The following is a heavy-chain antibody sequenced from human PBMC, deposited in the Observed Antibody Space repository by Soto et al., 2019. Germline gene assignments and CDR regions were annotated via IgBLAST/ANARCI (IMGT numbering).Heavy chain of an antibody. V-gene: IGHV3-53*01. J-gene: IGHJ3*02. CDR2: IYSGGST. Sequence: GGSLRLSCAASGFTVSSSYMSWVRQAPGKGLEWVSVIYSGGSTYYADSVKGRFTISRDNSKNTLYLQMNSLRAEDTAVYYCARETPRRSGATDAFDIWGQGTMVTVSS. CDR3: ARETPRRSGATDAFDI. D-gene: IGHD3-10*01. CDR1: GFTVSSSY.